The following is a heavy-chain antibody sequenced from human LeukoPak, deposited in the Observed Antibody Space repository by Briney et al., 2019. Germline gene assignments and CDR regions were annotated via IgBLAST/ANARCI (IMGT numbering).Heavy chain of an antibody. CDR3: ARVDYDSSGYSIGGFDY. V-gene: IGHV1-2*02. J-gene: IGHJ4*02. D-gene: IGHD3-22*01. CDR1: GYTFTSYY. Sequence: ASVKVSCKASGYTFTSYYMHWVRQAPGQGLEWMGWINPNSGGTNYAQKFQGRVTMTRDTSISTAYMELSRLRSDDTAVYYCARVDYDSSGYSIGGFDYWGQGTLVTVSS. CDR2: INPNSGGT.